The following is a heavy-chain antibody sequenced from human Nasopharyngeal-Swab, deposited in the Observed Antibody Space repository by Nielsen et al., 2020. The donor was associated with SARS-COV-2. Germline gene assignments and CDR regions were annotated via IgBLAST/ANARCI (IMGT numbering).Heavy chain of an antibody. J-gene: IGHJ4*02. CDR2: IYYSGST. Sequence: GKGLEWIGYIYYSGSTYYNPSLKSRVTISVDTSKNQFSLKLSSVTAADTAVYYCARGGAARPGFDYWGQGTLVTVSS. D-gene: IGHD6-6*01. V-gene: IGHV4-31*02. CDR3: ARGGAARPGFDY.